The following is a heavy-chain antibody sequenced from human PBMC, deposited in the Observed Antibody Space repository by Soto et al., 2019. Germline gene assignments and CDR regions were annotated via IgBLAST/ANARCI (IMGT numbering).Heavy chain of an antibody. CDR1: DGSFSGYY. D-gene: IGHD3-9*01. V-gene: IGHV4-59*08. J-gene: IGHJ6*02. CDR3: ARGDYDILTGYWMDV. Sequence: TISLTCAVDDGSFSGYYWSWISQHTGKGLEWIGYIYYSGSTNYNPSLKSRVTISVDTSKNQFSLKLNSVTAADTAVYYCARGDYDILTGYWMDVWGQGTTVTVSS. CDR2: IYYSGST.